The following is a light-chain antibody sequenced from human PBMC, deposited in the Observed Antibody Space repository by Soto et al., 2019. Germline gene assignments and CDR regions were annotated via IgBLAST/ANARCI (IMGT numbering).Light chain of an antibody. CDR3: QQYNNFWT. J-gene: IGKJ1*01. Sequence: EVVMTQSPATLSVSPGERATLSCRASQSVSSNLAWYQQKPGQAPRLLIYGASTRATGIPARFSGSGSGTEFTLTISSLQSEDVAVYHCQQYNNFWTFGQGPKVEIK. CDR1: QSVSSN. V-gene: IGKV3-15*01. CDR2: GAS.